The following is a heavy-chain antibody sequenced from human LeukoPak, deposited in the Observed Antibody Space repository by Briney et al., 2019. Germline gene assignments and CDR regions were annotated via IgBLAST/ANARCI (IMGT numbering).Heavy chain of an antibody. D-gene: IGHD1-26*01. Sequence: PGGSLRLSCVAFGLTFTNYGMMWVRQAPGKGLVWVSYINSDGRSTTYADSVKGRFIISRDNAKNTLYLQMNSLGAEDTAMYYCARNYNGMSCWGQGTLVIVSS. V-gene: IGHV3-74*01. CDR1: GLTFTNYG. CDR3: ARNYNGMSC. CDR2: INSDGRST. J-gene: IGHJ4*02.